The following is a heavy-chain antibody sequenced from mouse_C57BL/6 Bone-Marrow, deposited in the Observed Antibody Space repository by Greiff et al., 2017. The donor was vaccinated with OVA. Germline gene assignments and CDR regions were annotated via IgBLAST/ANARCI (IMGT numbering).Heavy chain of an antibody. V-gene: IGHV5-6*01. CDR1: GFTFSSYG. D-gene: IGHD2-4*01. Sequence: EVKLQESGGDLVKPGGSLKLSCAASGFTFSSYGMSWVRQTPDKRLEWVATISSGGSYTYYPDSVKGRFTISRDNAKNTLYLQMSSLKSEDTAMYYCARQGYDYLYYYAMDYWGQGTSVTVSS. J-gene: IGHJ4*01. CDR3: ARQGYDYLYYYAMDY. CDR2: ISSGGSYT.